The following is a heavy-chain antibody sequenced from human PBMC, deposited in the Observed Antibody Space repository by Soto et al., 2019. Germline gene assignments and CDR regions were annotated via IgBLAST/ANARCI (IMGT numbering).Heavy chain of an antibody. CDR1: GGSISSGAYY. D-gene: IGHD6-19*01. J-gene: IGHJ3*02. Sequence: QVQLQESGPGLMKPSQTLSLTCTVSGGSISSGAYYWSWIRQNPGKGLEWIGYIYDSGITYYNSSLKSRVTMLVDTSKNQLSLKLSSVTAADTATYYCARGDSSGWYRGGIDIWGQGTMVTVSS. CDR3: ARGDSSGWYRGGIDI. CDR2: IYDSGIT. V-gene: IGHV4-31*03.